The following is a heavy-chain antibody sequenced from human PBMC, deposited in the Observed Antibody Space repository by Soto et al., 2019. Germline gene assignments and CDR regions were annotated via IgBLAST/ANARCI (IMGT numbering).Heavy chain of an antibody. CDR3: ARHAYTSTWNFAL. CDR1: GGSIRSYY. D-gene: IGHD3-16*01. V-gene: IGHV4-59*08. CDR2: IYYGGST. Sequence: SETLSLTCTASGGSIRSYYWSWIRQPPGKGLEWIAYIYYGGSTNYNPSLKSRVSISVDTSKNQFSLKVNSVTAADTAVYYCARHAYTSTWNFALWGQGTPVTVSS. J-gene: IGHJ4*02.